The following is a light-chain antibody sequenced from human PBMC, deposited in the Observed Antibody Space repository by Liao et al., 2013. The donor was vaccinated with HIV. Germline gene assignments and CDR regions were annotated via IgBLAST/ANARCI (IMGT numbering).Light chain of an antibody. Sequence: SYELTQPPSVSVAPGQTATITCGGHNIGSKSVHWYQQRPGQAPVLVIHYDSARPSGIPERFSGSNSVNTATLTISTVEARDEADYYCQMWDHSSDQVVFGGGTKVTVL. CDR2: YDS. J-gene: IGLJ2*01. CDR1: NIGSKS. CDR3: QMWDHSSDQVV. V-gene: IGLV3-21*01.